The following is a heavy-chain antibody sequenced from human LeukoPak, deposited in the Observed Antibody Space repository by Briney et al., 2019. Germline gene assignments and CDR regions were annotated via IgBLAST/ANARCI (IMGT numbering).Heavy chain of an antibody. CDR3: ARSRSGSSPDAFDI. CDR2: MNPNSGNT. V-gene: IGHV1-8*03. CDR1: GYTFTSYD. Sequence: ASVKVSCKASGYTFTSYDINWVRQATGQGLEWMGWMNPNSGNTCYAQKFQGRVTITRNTSISTAYMELSSLRSEDTAVYYCARSRSGSSPDAFDIWGQGTMVTVSS. D-gene: IGHD1-26*01. J-gene: IGHJ3*02.